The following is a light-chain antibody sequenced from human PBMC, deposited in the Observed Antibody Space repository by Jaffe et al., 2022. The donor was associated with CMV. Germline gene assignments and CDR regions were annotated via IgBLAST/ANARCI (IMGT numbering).Light chain of an antibody. J-gene: IGKJ5*01. CDR1: QSVLYSSNNKNY. V-gene: IGKV4-1*01. CDR2: WAS. CDR3: QQYYSIPIT. Sequence: DIVMTQSPDSLAVSLGERATINCKSSQSVLYSSNNKNYLAWYQQKPGQPPKLLIYWASTRESGVPGRFSGSGSGTDFTLTISSLQAEDVAVYYCQQYYSIPITFGQGTRLEIK.